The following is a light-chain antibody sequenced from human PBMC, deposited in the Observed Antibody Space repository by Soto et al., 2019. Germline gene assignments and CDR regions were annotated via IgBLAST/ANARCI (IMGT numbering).Light chain of an antibody. Sequence: QSALTQPASVSGSPGQSITFSCTGTSSDFGGYNFVSWYQHHPGKALKLIIYEVSKRPSGVSNCFSASKSGNTASLTISGLQADTEDDYYCSSYTNCRTLVGFGGGTKPTVL. CDR1: SSDFGGYNF. CDR2: EVS. CDR3: SSYTNCRTLVG. V-gene: IGLV2-14*01. J-gene: IGLJ2*01.